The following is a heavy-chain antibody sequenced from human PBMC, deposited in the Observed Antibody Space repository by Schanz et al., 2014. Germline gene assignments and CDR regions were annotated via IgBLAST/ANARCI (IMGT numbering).Heavy chain of an antibody. CDR2: IFFSGST. V-gene: IGHV4-59*08. J-gene: IGHJ6*02. D-gene: IGHD1-26*01. Sequence: QVQLQESGPGLVKPSETLSLTCTVSGVSIGGYYWSWIRQPPGKGLEWIGYIFFSGSTTYNPSFTSRVTISVDMPKTRSALTVSSVTAADTAVYYCARLGVGDKAYYYYGTDVWGQGTTVLVSS. CDR3: ARLGVGDKAYYYYGTDV. CDR1: GVSIGGYY.